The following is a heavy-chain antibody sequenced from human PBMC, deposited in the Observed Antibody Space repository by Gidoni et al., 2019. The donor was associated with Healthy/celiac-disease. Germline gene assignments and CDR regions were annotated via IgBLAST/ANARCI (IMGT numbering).Heavy chain of an antibody. D-gene: IGHD3-16*01. J-gene: IGHJ5*02. V-gene: IGHV1-2*02. CDR1: RYTFTGYH. Sequence: QVQLVQSGAEVKKPGASVKVSCKASRYTFTGYHMHWVRKTPGQGLEWLGWINPNSGGTNYAQKFQGRVTMTRDTSISTAYMELSRLRSDDTAVYYCARDQAGGKRFFDPWGQGTLVTVSS. CDR3: ARDQAGGKRFFDP. CDR2: INPNSGGT.